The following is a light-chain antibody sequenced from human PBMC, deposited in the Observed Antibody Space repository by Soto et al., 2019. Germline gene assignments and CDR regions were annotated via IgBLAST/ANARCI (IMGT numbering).Light chain of an antibody. CDR3: NSYTTSDTLV. Sequence: QSALTQPASVSGSPGQSITISCSGSSIDVGTYNYVSWYQHHPDKAPQLLIYEVSNRPLGVSNRFSGSKSGNTASLTISGLQAEDEADYYCNSYTTSDTLVFGGGTKLTVL. V-gene: IGLV2-14*01. CDR2: EVS. CDR1: SIDVGTYNY. J-gene: IGLJ2*01.